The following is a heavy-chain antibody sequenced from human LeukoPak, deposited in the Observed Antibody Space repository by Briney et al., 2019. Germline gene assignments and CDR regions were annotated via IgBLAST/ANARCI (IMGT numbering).Heavy chain of an antibody. CDR1: GGSISSSNW. J-gene: IGHJ3*02. Sequence: PSGTLSLTCAVSGGSISSSNWWSWVRQPPGKGLEWIGYIYYSGSTNYNPSLKSRVTISVDTSKNQFSLKLSSVTAADTAVYYCARHKDDAFDIWGQGTMVTVSS. CDR3: ARHKDDAFDI. CDR2: IYYSGST. V-gene: IGHV4-4*02.